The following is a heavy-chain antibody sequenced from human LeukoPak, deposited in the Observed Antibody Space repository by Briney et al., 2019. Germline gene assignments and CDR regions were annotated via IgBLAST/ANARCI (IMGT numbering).Heavy chain of an antibody. D-gene: IGHD2-2*01. V-gene: IGHV3-7*01. CDR1: GFTFSRYW. CDR3: ARESLDCSSISCLDY. J-gene: IGHJ4*02. Sequence: PGGSLRPSCAASGFTFSRYWMSWVRQAPGKGLEWVANINQDGSEKYYVDSVKGRFTISRDNSKKTLYVEMSSLRAEDTAFYFCARESLDCSSISCLDYWGQGTLVTVSS. CDR2: INQDGSEK.